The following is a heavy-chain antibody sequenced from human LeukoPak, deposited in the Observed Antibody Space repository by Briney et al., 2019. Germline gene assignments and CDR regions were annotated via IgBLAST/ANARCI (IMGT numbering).Heavy chain of an antibody. CDR2: ISWNSGSI. V-gene: IGHV3-9*01. J-gene: IGHJ4*02. CDR3: ARDYKYAFDN. D-gene: IGHD5-24*01. Sequence: SLRLSCAASGFTFDDYAMHWVRQAPGKGLEWVSGISWNSGSIGYADSVKGRFTISGDKAKNSLYLQMNSLRVEDTAVYYCARDYKYAFDNWGQGTLVTVSS. CDR1: GFTFDDYA.